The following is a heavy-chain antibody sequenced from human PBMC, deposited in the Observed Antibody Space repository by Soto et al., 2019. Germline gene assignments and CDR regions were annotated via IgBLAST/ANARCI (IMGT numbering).Heavy chain of an antibody. CDR3: AHSMRYSSSWYPIIPFDI. CDR1: GFSLSTSGVG. V-gene: IGHV2-5*01. J-gene: IGHJ3*02. D-gene: IGHD6-13*01. CDR2: IYWYDDK. Sequence: QITLKESGPTLVKPTQTLTLTCTFSGFSLSTSGVGVGWIRQPPGKALEWLALIYWYDDKRYSPSLKSRLTITKDTSKNQVVLTMTNMDPVDTATYYCAHSMRYSSSWYPIIPFDIWGQGTMVTVSS.